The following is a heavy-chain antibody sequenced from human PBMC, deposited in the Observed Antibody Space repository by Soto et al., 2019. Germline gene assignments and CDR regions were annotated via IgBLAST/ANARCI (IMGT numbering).Heavy chain of an antibody. D-gene: IGHD4-17*01. V-gene: IGHV1-18*01. CDR2: ISSNNGKA. CDR1: GYTFTSYG. J-gene: IGHJ5*02. CDR3: ARENAYGDPNSFDP. Sequence: ASVKVSCKASGYTFTSYGRSWVRQAPGQGLEWMGWISSNNGKANYAQKLQGRVTITTDTSTSTAYMELSSLRSEDTAVYYCARENAYGDPNSFDPWGQGTLVTVSS.